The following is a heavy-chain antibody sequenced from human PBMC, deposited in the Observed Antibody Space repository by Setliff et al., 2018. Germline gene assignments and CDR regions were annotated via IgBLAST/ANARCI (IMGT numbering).Heavy chain of an antibody. D-gene: IGHD2-15*01. CDR1: TASEVTISSRA. J-gene: IGHJ4*02. CDR3: ARTCSGSGCYAGLES. V-gene: IGHV3-30*03. Sequence: GGSLRLSCAASTASEVTISSRAIHWVRQAPGKGLEWVAAVSDDGTKYHADSVKGRFTISRDNSKNTLYLQMNSLRPEDTAVYYCARTCSGSGCYAGLESWGQGTPVTVSS. CDR2: VSDDGTK.